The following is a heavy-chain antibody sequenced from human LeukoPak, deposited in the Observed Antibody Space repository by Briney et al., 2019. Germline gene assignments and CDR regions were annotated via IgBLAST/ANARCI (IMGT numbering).Heavy chain of an antibody. Sequence: GGSLRLSCAASGFTFSSYAMSWVRQAPGKGLEWVSSISSSSSYIYYADSVKGRFTISRDNANNSLSLQMSSLRAEDTAVYYCARHDVAWNDVYWFDPWGQGTLVTVSS. CDR1: GFTFSSYA. CDR2: ISSSSSYI. J-gene: IGHJ5*02. CDR3: ARHDVAWNDVYWFDP. V-gene: IGHV3-21*01. D-gene: IGHD1-1*01.